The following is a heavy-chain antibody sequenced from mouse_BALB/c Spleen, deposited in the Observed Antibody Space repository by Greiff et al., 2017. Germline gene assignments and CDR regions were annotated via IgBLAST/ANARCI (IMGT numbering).Heavy chain of an antibody. CDR1: GFSLTSYG. CDR2: IWAGGST. Sequence: VQGVESGPGLVAPSQSLSITCTVSGFSLTSYGVHWVRQPPGKGLEWLGVIWAGGSTNYNSALMSRLSISKDNSKSQVFLKMNSLQTDDTAMYYCARSGYGNRYAMDYWGQGTSVTVSS. V-gene: IGHV2-9*02. J-gene: IGHJ4*01. D-gene: IGHD2-10*02. CDR3: ARSGYGNRYAMDY.